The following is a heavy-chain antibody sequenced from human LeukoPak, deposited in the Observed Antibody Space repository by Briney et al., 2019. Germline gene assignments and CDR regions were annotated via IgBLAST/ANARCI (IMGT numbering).Heavy chain of an antibody. CDR3: ARSQLPAASMGDY. V-gene: IGHV3-21*01. CDR1: GFTFSSYS. D-gene: IGHD2-2*01. CDR2: ISTSGSYI. J-gene: IGHJ4*02. Sequence: GGSLRLSCAASGFTFSSYSMNWVRQAPGKGLEWVSSISTSGSYIYYADSVKGRFTISRDNAKNSLYLLMNSLRAEDTAVYYSARSQLPAASMGDYWGQGTLVTVSS.